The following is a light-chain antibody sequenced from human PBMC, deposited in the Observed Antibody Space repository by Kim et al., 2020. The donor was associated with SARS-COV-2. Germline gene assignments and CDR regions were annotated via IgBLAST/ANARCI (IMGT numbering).Light chain of an antibody. CDR1: SSDVGGHDR. Sequence: QSALTQPPSVSGSPGQSVTISCTGTSSDVGGHDRVSWYQQPPGTAPKLMIYEVYNRPSGVPDRFSGSRSGNTASLTISGLQAEDEADYYCSSYITIGTVVFGGGTQLTVL. CDR3: SSYITIGTVV. CDR2: EVY. V-gene: IGLV2-18*02. J-gene: IGLJ2*01.